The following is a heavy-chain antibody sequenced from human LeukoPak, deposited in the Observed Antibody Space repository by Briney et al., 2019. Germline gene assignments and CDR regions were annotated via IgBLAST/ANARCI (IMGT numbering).Heavy chain of an antibody. CDR2: IDYSGYT. J-gene: IGHJ5*02. D-gene: IGHD3-10*01. CDR3: ARQLRYYGSGSYRVNWFDP. V-gene: IGHV4-59*08. Sequence: SETLSLTCTVSGGSISSYYWSWIRQPPGKGLEWIGYIDYSGYTNYNPSLKSRVTISVDTSKNQFSLKLSSVTAADTAVYYCARQLRYYGSGSYRVNWFDPWGQGTLVTVSS. CDR1: GGSISSYY.